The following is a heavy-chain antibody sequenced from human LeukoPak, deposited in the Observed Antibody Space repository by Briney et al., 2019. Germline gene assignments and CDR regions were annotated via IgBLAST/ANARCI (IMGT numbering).Heavy chain of an antibody. D-gene: IGHD2-15*01. CDR1: GGSFSGYY. J-gene: IGHJ3*02. CDR2: IYYSGST. Sequence: PSETLSLICAVYGGSFSGYYWSWIRQPPGKGLEWIGYIYYSGSTNYNPSLKSRVTISVDTSKNQFSLKLSSVTAADTAVYYCARAGKGYCSGGSCYSSYAFDIWGQGTMVTVSS. CDR3: ARAGKGYCSGGSCYSSYAFDI. V-gene: IGHV4-59*01.